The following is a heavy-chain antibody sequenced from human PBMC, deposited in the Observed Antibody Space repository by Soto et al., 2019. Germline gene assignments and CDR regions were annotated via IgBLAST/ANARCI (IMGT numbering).Heavy chain of an antibody. CDR3: AKDPKYYYGSGSYYKTDY. J-gene: IGHJ4*02. CDR1: GFTFSTYA. D-gene: IGHD3-10*01. Sequence: PGGSLRLSCAASGFTFSTYAMSWVRQAPGKGLEWVSAISGSGGSTYYADSVKGRFTISRDNSKNTLYLQMNSLIAEDTAVYYCAKDPKYYYGSGSYYKTDYWGQGTLVTVSS. CDR2: ISGSGGST. V-gene: IGHV3-23*01.